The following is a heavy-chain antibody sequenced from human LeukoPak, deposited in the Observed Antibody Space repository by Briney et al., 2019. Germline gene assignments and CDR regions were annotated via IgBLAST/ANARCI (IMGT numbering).Heavy chain of an antibody. V-gene: IGHV4-39*01. CDR1: LGSIRSSSHH. D-gene: IGHD4-17*01. Sequence: TQSLTRPVCLGSIRSSSHHCGWTRHPREKGLEGIGSIYYSASTSYTPSLKSRASTSVATSKTQLYLKLSSVTAADTAVYYCARHDYGDLRTHDAFDIWGQGTMVTVSS. J-gene: IGHJ3*02. CDR2: IYYSAST. CDR3: ARHDYGDLRTHDAFDI.